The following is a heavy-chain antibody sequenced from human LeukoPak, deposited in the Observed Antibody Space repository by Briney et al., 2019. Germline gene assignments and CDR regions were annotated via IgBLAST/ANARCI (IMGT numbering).Heavy chain of an antibody. J-gene: IGHJ4*02. V-gene: IGHV3-15*01. Sequence: PGGSLRLSCAASGFTFSSYWMSWVRQAPGKGLEWVGRIKSKTDGGTTDYAAPVKGRFTISRDDSKNTLYLQMNSLKTEDTAVYYCTTDWRITMVRGVIQFDYWGQGTLVTVSS. CDR3: TTDWRITMVRGVIQFDY. CDR1: GFTFSSYW. D-gene: IGHD3-10*01. CDR2: IKSKTDGGTT.